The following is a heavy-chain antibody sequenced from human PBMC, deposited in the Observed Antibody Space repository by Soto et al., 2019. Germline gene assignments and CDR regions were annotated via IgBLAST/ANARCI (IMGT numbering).Heavy chain of an antibody. V-gene: IGHV3-72*01. CDR3: ARGPMYSSGLGYYYYGMDV. CDR1: GFTFSDHY. CDR2: TRNKADSYTT. D-gene: IGHD6-19*01. Sequence: LRLSCAASGFTFSDHYMDWVRQAPGKGLEWVGRTRNKADSYTTEYAASVKGRFTISRDDSKNSLYLQMNSLKTEDTAVYYCARGPMYSSGLGYYYYGMDVWGQGTTVTSP. J-gene: IGHJ6*02.